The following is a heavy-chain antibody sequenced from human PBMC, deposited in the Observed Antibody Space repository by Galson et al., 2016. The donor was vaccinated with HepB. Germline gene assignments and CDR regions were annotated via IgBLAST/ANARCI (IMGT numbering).Heavy chain of an antibody. D-gene: IGHD4-17*01. CDR1: GFTFSTYD. CDR2: IGVGGDT. Sequence: SLRLSCAASGFTFSTYDMHWVRQTTEKSLEWVSGIGVGGDTFYPDSVKGRFTVSRENGKNSLYLQMNSLRGGDTAVYYCARAGSKHGDPVDYWGPGTLVTVST. V-gene: IGHV3-13*04. J-gene: IGHJ4*02. CDR3: ARAGSKHGDPVDY.